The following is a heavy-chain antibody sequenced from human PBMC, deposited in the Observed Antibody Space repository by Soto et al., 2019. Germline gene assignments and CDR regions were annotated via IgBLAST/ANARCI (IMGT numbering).Heavy chain of an antibody. J-gene: IGHJ4*02. D-gene: IGHD6-19*01. V-gene: IGHV3-23*01. CDR1: GFNFDTYSMSRFS. Sequence: EVQLLESGGGLVQPGGSLRLSCAASGFNFDTYSMSRFSMSCVRQAPGKGLEWVSSISGSGGKAYYAESVKGRFIISRDNSKNMLYLQMNSLSAEDTAFYYCGKDRGGFAGGWEYFDYWGQGALVTVSS. CDR2: ISGSGGKA. CDR3: GKDRGGFAGGWEYFDY.